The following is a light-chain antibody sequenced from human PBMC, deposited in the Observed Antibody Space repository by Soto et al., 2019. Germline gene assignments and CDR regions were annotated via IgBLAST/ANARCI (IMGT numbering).Light chain of an antibody. V-gene: IGKV1-5*01. CDR1: QSISSW. Sequence: DIQMTQSPSTLSASVGDRVTITCRASQSISSWLAWYQQKPGKAPKLLIYDASSLESGVPSRFSGSGSGTVFTLTISSLQSDDFAVYYCQQYLDWPRTFGQGTKVDIK. J-gene: IGKJ1*01. CDR3: QQYLDWPRT. CDR2: DAS.